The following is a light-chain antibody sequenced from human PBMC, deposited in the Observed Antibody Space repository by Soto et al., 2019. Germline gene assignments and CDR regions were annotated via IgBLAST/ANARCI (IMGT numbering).Light chain of an antibody. CDR2: FAS. CDR3: QQFHSYPIT. V-gene: IGKV1D-16*01. J-gene: IGKJ5*01. CDR1: HCISTL. Sequence: DIQMTQSPSSLSASVGDTVTITFRASHCISTLLACYQQKPGKAPKSLIYFASSLQSGVPSRFTGSGSGIDFTLTISSLQPEDFATYYCQQFHSYPITFGQGTRLEIK.